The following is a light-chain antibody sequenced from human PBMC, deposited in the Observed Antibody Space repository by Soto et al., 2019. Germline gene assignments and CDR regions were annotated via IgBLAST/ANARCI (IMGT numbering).Light chain of an antibody. CDR2: DAS. CDR1: QTISNW. V-gene: IGKV1-5*01. Sequence: DVQMTQSPATLSASVGERVTITCRASQTISNWLAWYQQRPGKAPQLLISDASRLESGVPSRASGSGSGTEFPLPISSLQPDDSATYYCQQYKSYSPRTFGQGTKVVIK. CDR3: QQYKSYSPRT. J-gene: IGKJ1*01.